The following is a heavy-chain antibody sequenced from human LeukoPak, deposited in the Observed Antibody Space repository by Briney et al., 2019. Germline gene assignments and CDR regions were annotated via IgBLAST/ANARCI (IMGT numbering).Heavy chain of an antibody. CDR1: GGSIRSYY. CDR3: ARSLYYYGSDSFDI. Sequence: ASETLPLTCTVYGGSIRSYYWGWSRQTPGKGLERIGYIYYSGSTNYNPSLKSRVTISVDTSKNQFSLKLSSVTAADTAVYYCARSLYYYGSDSFDIWGQGTMVSVSS. V-gene: IGHV4-59*01. J-gene: IGHJ3*02. D-gene: IGHD3-10*01. CDR2: IYYSGST.